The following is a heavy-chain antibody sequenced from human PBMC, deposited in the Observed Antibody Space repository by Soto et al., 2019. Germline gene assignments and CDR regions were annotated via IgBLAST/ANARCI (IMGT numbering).Heavy chain of an antibody. D-gene: IGHD4-17*01. J-gene: IGHJ3*02. CDR3: TRQRYGDYVHYAFDI. CDR1: GFTFGDYA. V-gene: IGHV3-49*03. Sequence: GGSLRLSCTASGFTFGDYAMSWFRQAPGKGLEWVGFIRSKAYGGTTEYAASVKGRFTISRDDSKSIAYLQMNSLKTEDTAVYYCTRQRYGDYVHYAFDIWGQGTMVTVSS. CDR2: IRSKAYGGTT.